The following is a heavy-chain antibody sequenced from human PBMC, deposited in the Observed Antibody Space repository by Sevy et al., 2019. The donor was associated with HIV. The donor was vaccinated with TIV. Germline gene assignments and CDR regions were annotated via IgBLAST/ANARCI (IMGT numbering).Heavy chain of an antibody. J-gene: IGHJ3*02. V-gene: IGHV3-23*01. CDR1: GFRFSSFA. D-gene: IGHD3-22*01. CDR3: AKACHSDYFGADTLDI. CDR2: ICGGDGST. Sequence: GGSLRLSCAASGFRFSSFAMIWVRRAPGKGLEWVSEICGGDGSTYYADSVKGRFTISRDNSKDTVYLQMGSLRAEDTALYYCAKACHSDYFGADTLDIWGQGTMVTVSS.